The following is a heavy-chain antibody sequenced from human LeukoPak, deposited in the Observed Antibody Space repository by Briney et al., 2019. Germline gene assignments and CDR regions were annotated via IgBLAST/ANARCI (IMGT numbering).Heavy chain of an antibody. CDR3: AGLSSGWYEVGY. Sequence: SETPSLTCTVSGGSISSYYWSWIRQPPGKGLEWIGYIYYSGSTNYNPSLKSRVTISVDTSKNQFSLKLSSVTAADTAVYYCAGLSSGWYEVGYWGQGTLVTVSS. CDR2: IYYSGST. D-gene: IGHD6-19*01. J-gene: IGHJ4*02. V-gene: IGHV4-59*08. CDR1: GGSISSYY.